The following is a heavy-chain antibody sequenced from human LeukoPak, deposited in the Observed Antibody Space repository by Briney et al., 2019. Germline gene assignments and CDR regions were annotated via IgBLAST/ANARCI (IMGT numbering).Heavy chain of an antibody. CDR1: GYTFTSYY. J-gene: IGHJ4*02. CDR3: AGDDYDFWSGYPVYYFDY. V-gene: IGHV1-46*01. CDR2: INPSGGST. D-gene: IGHD3-3*01. Sequence: ASVKVSCKASGYTFTSYYMHWVRQAPGQGLEWMGIINPSGGSTSYAQKFQGRVTMTRDTSTSTVYMELSSLRSEDTAVYYCAGDDYDFWSGYPVYYFDYWGQGTLVTVSS.